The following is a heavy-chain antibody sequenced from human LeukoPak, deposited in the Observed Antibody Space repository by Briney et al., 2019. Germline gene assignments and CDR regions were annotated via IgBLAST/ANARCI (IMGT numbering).Heavy chain of an antibody. CDR3: ANEIRPNDY. CDR1: RFTFSSYA. D-gene: IGHD4-17*01. Sequence: GGSLRLSCAASRFTFSSYAMSWVRQAPGKGLEWVSAISGRGDNTYYADSVKGQFTISRDNSKNTLYLQMNSLRAEDTAVYYCANEIRPNDYWGQGTQVTVSS. V-gene: IGHV3-23*01. CDR2: ISGRGDNT. J-gene: IGHJ4*02.